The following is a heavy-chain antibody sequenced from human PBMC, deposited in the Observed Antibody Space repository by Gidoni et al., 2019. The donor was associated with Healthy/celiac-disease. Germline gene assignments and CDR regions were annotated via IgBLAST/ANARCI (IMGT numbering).Heavy chain of an antibody. CDR3: ARDRTLIVGRDAFDI. Sequence: QRQVVQSGAEVKKPGTSVKVSSKASGGTFSSYAIFGTANYAQQFQGRVTIPADESTSTAYMALSSLRSEDTAVYYCARDRTLIVGRDAFDIWGQGTMVTVSS. CDR2: FGTA. J-gene: IGHJ3*02. D-gene: IGHD3-22*01. CDR1: GGTFSSYA. V-gene: IGHV1-69*01.